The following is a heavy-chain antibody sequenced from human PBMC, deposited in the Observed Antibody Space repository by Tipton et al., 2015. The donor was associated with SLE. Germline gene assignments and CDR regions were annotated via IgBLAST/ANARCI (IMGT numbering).Heavy chain of an antibody. D-gene: IGHD6-13*01. CDR2: IYSSGST. CDR3: ARTRQQLDGDYYYYMDV. CDR1: GASISNYY. Sequence: GLVKPSETLSLTCSVSGASISNYYWNWIRQPAGKGLEWIGRIYSSGSTNHNPALKSRVTMSVDMSKNQFSLNLRSVTAADTAVYFCARTRQQLDGDYYYYMDVWGKGTTVIVSS. V-gene: IGHV4-4*07. J-gene: IGHJ6*03.